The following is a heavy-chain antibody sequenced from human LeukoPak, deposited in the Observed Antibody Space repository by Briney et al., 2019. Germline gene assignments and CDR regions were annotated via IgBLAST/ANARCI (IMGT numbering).Heavy chain of an antibody. D-gene: IGHD6-19*01. V-gene: IGHV4-34*01. CDR1: GGSFSGYY. J-gene: IGHJ4*02. Sequence: SETLSLTCAVYGGSFSGYYWSWIRQPPGKGLEWIGEINHSGSTNYNPSLKSRVTISVDTSKNQFSLKLGSVTAADTAVYYCARRYSSGWFNYRGQGTLVTVSS. CDR3: ARRYSSGWFNY. CDR2: INHSGST.